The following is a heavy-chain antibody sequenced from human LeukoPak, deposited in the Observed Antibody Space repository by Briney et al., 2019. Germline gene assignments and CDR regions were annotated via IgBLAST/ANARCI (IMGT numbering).Heavy chain of an antibody. J-gene: IGHJ4*02. V-gene: IGHV1-2*02. Sequence: ASVTVSCKASGYTFTDYYMHWVRQAPGQGLEWMGWINPNSGGTNYAQSFQGRVTMTRDTSISTAYMELSRLRSDDTAVYYCARDLTGRSDYWGQGRLVTVYS. CDR2: INPNSGGT. CDR1: GYTFTDYY. CDR3: ARDLTGRSDY. D-gene: IGHD3-9*01.